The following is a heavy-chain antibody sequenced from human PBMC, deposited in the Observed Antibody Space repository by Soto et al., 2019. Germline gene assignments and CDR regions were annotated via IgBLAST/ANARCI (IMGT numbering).Heavy chain of an antibody. CDR2: IDSGGST. CDR3: ASSRSYYYGMDV. J-gene: IGHJ6*02. CDR1: GFTVSSNY. Sequence: EVQLVESGGGLIPPGGSLRLSCAASGFTVSSNYMSWVRQAPGKGLEWVSVIDSGGSTYYADSVKGRFTISRDNSNNTLYLQMNSLRAEDTAVYYFASSRSYYYGMDVCGQGTTVTVSS. V-gene: IGHV3-53*01.